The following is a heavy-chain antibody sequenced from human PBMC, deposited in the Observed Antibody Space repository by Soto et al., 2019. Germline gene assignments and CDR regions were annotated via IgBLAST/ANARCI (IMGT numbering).Heavy chain of an antibody. J-gene: IGHJ6*02. Sequence: GGSLRLSCAASGFTFSGSAMHWVRQASGKGLEWVGRIRSKANSYATAYAASVKGRFTISRDDSKNTAYLQMNSLKTEDTAVYYCTRRIAAAGTPPYYAMDVWGQGTTVTVSS. D-gene: IGHD6-13*01. CDR2: IRSKANSYAT. CDR3: TRRIAAAGTPPYYAMDV. CDR1: GFTFSGSA. V-gene: IGHV3-73*01.